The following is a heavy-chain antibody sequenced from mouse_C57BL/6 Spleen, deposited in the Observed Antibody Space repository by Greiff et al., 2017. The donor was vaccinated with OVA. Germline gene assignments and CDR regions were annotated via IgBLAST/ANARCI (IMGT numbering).Heavy chain of an antibody. V-gene: IGHV1-64*01. CDR3: ARYYGSSYGYFDV. J-gene: IGHJ1*03. CDR1: GYTFTSYW. CDR2: IHPNRGST. D-gene: IGHD1-1*01. Sequence: QVQLQQPGAELVKPGASVTLSCKASGYTFTSYWMHWVKQRPGQGLEWIGMIHPNRGSTNYNEKFKSKATLTVDKSSSTAYMQLSSLTSEDSAVYYCARYYGSSYGYFDVWGTGTTVTVSS.